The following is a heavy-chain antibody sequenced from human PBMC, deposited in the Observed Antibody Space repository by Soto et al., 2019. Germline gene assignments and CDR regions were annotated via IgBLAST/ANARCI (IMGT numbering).Heavy chain of an antibody. J-gene: IGHJ4*02. Sequence: EVQLLESGGGLVQPGGSLRLSCAASGFTFNSYAMSWVRQAPGKGLEWVSAISGSGRNTYYADSVKGRFSISRDNSKNTLFLQINSLGAEDTAVYYCAIPSLSRALEYWCQGTLITVSS. CDR3: AIPSLSRALEY. D-gene: IGHD2-2*01. CDR2: ISGSGRNT. CDR1: GFTFNSYA. V-gene: IGHV3-23*01.